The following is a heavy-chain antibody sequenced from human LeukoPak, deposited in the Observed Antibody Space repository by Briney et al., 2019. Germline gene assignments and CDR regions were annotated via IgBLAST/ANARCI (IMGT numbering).Heavy chain of an antibody. CDR1: GFTFSSYG. CDR2: ISGSGGST. CDR3: AKTHSSGYYYGDY. V-gene: IGHV3-23*01. D-gene: IGHD3-22*01. Sequence: PGGSLRLSCAASGFTFSSYGMSWVRQAPGKGLEWVSAISGSGGSTYYADSVKGRFTISRDNSKNTLYLQMNSLRAEDTAVYYCAKTHSSGYYYGDYWGQGTLVTVSS. J-gene: IGHJ4*02.